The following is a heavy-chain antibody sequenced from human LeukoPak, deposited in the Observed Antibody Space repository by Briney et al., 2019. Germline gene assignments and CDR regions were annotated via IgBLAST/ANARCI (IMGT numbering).Heavy chain of an antibody. CDR2: INPNSGGT. D-gene: IGHD6-6*01. J-gene: IGHJ4*02. CDR1: GYTFTGDY. CDR3: ARDQEYSSSLADY. V-gene: IGHV1-2*02. Sequence: GASVKVSCKASGYTFTGDYMHWVRQAPGQGLEWMGWINPNSGGTNYAQKFQGRVTMTSDTSISTAYMELSRLRSDDTAVYYCARDQEYSSSLADYWGQGTLVTVSS.